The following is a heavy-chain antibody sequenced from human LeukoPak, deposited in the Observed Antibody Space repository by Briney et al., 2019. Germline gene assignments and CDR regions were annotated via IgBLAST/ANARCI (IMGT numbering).Heavy chain of an antibody. D-gene: IGHD2-2*01. CDR1: GFTFSSYA. Sequence: GGSLRLSCAASGFTFSSYAMTWVRQAPGQGLEWVSVIGGDGGGIHYADSVKGRFTISRDNSKNTLYLQMNSLRAEDTAVYYCARDLRKYQLLRYYYYYGMDVWGQGTTVTVSS. V-gene: IGHV3-23*01. CDR3: ARDLRKYQLLRYYYYYGMDV. CDR2: IGGDGGGI. J-gene: IGHJ6*02.